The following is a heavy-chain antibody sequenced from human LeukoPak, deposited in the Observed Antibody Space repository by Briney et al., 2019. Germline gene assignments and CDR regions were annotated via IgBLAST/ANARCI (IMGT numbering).Heavy chain of an antibody. V-gene: IGHV3-9*01. CDR2: ISWNSGSI. CDR1: GFTFDDYA. CDR3: ARSIGLTGGGVDV. J-gene: IGHJ6*02. D-gene: IGHD3-9*01. Sequence: GGSLRLSCAASGFTFDDYAMHWVRQAPGKGLEWVSGISWNSGSIGYADSVKGRFTISRDNAKNSLYLQMNSLRAEDTAVYYCARSIGLTGGGVDVWGQGTTVTVSS.